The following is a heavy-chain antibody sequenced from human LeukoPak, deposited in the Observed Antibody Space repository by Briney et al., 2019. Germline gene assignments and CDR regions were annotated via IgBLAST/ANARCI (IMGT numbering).Heavy chain of an antibody. Sequence: SETLSLTCTVSGGSISNYYWSWIRQPPGKGLEWIGYIYYSGSTNYNPSLKSRVTISVDTSKNQFSLKLSSVTAADTAVYYCARSKDILTGYCFDYWGQGTLVTVSS. CDR3: ARSKDILTGYCFDY. D-gene: IGHD3-9*01. V-gene: IGHV4-59*01. CDR1: GGSISNYY. CDR2: IYYSGST. J-gene: IGHJ4*02.